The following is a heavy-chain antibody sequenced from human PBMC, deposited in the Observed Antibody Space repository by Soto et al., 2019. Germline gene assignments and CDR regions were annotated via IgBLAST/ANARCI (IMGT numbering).Heavy chain of an antibody. CDR3: ARDAAVLPAVPALNCYYGMDV. V-gene: IGHV1-18*01. Sequence: ASVKVSCKASGYTFSSYDISWARQAPGQGLEWMAWISVYNGNTKYAQKAQGRVIMTTDTSTSTAYMELRILRSDDTAMYYCARDAAVLPAVPALNCYYGMDVWGQGTTVTVSS. J-gene: IGHJ6*02. CDR1: GYTFSSYD. D-gene: IGHD2-2*01. CDR2: ISVYNGNT.